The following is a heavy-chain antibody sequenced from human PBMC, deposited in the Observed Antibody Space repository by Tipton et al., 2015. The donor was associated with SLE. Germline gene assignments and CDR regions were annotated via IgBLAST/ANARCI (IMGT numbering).Heavy chain of an antibody. CDR1: GGSISSGGYY. J-gene: IGHJ4*02. Sequence: TLSLTCTVSGGSISSGGYYWSWIRQHPGKGLEWIGYIYYSGSTYYNPSLKSRVTISVDTSKNQFSLKLSSVTAADTAVYYCARMFADGGYYFDDWGQGTLVTVSS. CDR3: ARMFADGGYYFDD. V-gene: IGHV4-31*03. D-gene: IGHD3-10*02. CDR2: IYYSGST.